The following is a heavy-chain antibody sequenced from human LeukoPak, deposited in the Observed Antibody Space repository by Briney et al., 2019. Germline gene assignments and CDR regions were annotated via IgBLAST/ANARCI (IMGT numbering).Heavy chain of an antibody. J-gene: IGHJ4*02. CDR3: ARTIVGAFDY. CDR2: INPNSGGT. V-gene: IGHV1-2*02. CDR1: GYTFTGYY. Sequence: ASVKVSCKASGYTFTGYYMHWVRQAPGQGLEWMGWINPNSGGTNYAQKFQGRVTMTRDTSISTAYMELSSLRSEDTAVYYCARTIVGAFDYWGQGTLVTVSA. D-gene: IGHD1-26*01.